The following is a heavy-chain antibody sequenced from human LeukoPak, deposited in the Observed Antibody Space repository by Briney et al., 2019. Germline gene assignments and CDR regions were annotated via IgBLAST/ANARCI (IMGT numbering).Heavy chain of an antibody. D-gene: IGHD4-11*01. Sequence: ASVKVSCKASGGTFSSYAISWVRQAPGQGLEWMGGIIPIFGTANYAQKFQGRVTITADESTSTAYMELSSLRSEDTAVYYCAKAGLQYHLFDYWGQGTLVTVSS. V-gene: IGHV1-69*13. J-gene: IGHJ4*02. CDR1: GGTFSSYA. CDR3: AKAGLQYHLFDY. CDR2: IIPIFGTA.